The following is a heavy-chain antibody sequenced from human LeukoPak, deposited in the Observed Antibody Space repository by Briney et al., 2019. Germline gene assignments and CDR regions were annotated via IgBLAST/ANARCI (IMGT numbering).Heavy chain of an antibody. CDR1: GGSFSGYY. V-gene: IGHV4-34*01. CDR3: ARVGYDFWSGSTDAFDI. J-gene: IGHJ3*02. D-gene: IGHD3-3*01. CDR2: INHSGST. Sequence: PSETLSLTCAVYGGSFSGYYWSWIRQPPGKGLEWIGEINHSGSTNYNLSLKSRVTISIDTSKNQFSLKLSSVTAADTAVYYCARVGYDFWSGSTDAFDIWGQGTMVTVSS.